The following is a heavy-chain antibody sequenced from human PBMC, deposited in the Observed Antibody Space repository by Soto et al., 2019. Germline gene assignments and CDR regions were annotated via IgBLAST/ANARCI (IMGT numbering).Heavy chain of an antibody. CDR2: IYYSGST. J-gene: IGHJ6*03. V-gene: IGHV4-59*08. D-gene: IGHD2-2*01. Sequence: PSETLSLTCTVSGGSISSYYWSWIRQPPGKGLEWIGYIYYSGSTNYNPSLKSRVTLSVDTSKNQFSLKLSSVTAADTAVYYCARLRYQLLAYMDVWGKGTTVTVSS. CDR3: ARLRYQLLAYMDV. CDR1: GGSISSYY.